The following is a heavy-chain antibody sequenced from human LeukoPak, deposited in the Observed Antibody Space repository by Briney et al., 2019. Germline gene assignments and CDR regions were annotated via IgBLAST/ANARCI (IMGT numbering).Heavy chain of an antibody. CDR1: GFTFTNYW. V-gene: IGHV3-7*01. Sequence: GGSLRLSCATSGFTFTNYWMTWVRQAPGKGLEWVANIKQDGSEKHYVDSVKGRFTIFRDNTNNTLYLQMGSLRTEDMAVYYCARDRGGVAEYEFDYWGQGTLVTVSS. CDR2: IKQDGSEK. CDR3: ARDRGGVAEYEFDY. D-gene: IGHD6-19*01. J-gene: IGHJ4*02.